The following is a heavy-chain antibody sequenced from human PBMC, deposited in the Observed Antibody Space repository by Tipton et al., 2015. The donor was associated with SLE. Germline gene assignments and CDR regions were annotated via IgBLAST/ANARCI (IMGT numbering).Heavy chain of an antibody. Sequence: TLSLTCTVSGGSISSGSYYWSWIRQPAGKGLEWIGRIYTSGSTNYNPSLKSRVTISVDTSKNQFSLKLSSVTAADTAVYYCARPETGEEGAFDIWGQGTMVTVSS. CDR2: IYTSGST. CDR3: ARPETGEEGAFDI. J-gene: IGHJ3*02. V-gene: IGHV4-61*02. CDR1: GGSISSGSYY. D-gene: IGHD7-27*01.